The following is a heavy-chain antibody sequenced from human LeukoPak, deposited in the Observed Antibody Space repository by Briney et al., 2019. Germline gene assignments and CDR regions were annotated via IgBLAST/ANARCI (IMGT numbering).Heavy chain of an antibody. CDR1: GYSFTSYW. V-gene: IGHV5-51*01. CDR2: IYPGDSDT. Sequence: GESLKISCKGSGYSFTSYWIGWVRQMPVKGLAWMGIIYPGDSDTTYSPSFQCQVTISADTSISTAYLQWSSLKDSDTAMYYCARHSSRPQIGYYYYGMDVWGQGTTVTVSS. CDR3: ARHSSRPQIGYYYYGMDV. D-gene: IGHD2-2*01. J-gene: IGHJ6*02.